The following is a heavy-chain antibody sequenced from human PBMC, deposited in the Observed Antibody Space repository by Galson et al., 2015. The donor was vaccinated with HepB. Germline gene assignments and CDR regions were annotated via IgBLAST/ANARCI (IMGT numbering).Heavy chain of an antibody. CDR1: GDSVSSNSAA. CDR3: ARELGTQRSDAFDI. V-gene: IGHV6-1*01. J-gene: IGHJ3*02. Sequence: CAISGDSVSSNSAAWNWIRQSPSKGLEWLGRTYYRSKWYNDYAVSVKSRITINPDTSKNQFSLQLNSVTPEDTAVYYCARELGTQRSDAFDIWGQGTMVTVSS. D-gene: IGHD7-27*01. CDR2: TYYRSKWYN.